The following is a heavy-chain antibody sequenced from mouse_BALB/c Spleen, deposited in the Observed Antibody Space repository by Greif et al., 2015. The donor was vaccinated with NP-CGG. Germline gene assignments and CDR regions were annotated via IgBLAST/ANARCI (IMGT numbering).Heavy chain of an antibody. D-gene: IGHD2-1*01. CDR1: GFSLTGYG. CDR3: ARVIYGNYAWFAY. V-gene: IGHV2-6-7*01. CDR2: IWGDGST. J-gene: IGHJ3*01. Sequence: QVQLQQSGPGLVAPSQSLSITCTVSGFSLTGYGVNWVRQPPGKGLEWLGMIWGDGSTDYNSALKSRLSISKDNSKSQVFLKMNSLQTDDTARYYCARVIYGNYAWFAYWGQGTLVTVSA.